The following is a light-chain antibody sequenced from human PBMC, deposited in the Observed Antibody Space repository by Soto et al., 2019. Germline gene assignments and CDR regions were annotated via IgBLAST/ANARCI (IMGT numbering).Light chain of an antibody. CDR2: GAS. J-gene: IGKJ2*01. CDR3: HQYDDGPYT. CDR1: QSVSSN. Sequence: EIVMTQSPATLSVSPGGRATLSCRASQSVSSNVAWYQQIPGQTPRLLIYGASTRATGVPVRFSGSASGTEFTLTISGLQSEDFAVYYCHQYDDGPYTFGQGTKVDIK. V-gene: IGKV3-15*01.